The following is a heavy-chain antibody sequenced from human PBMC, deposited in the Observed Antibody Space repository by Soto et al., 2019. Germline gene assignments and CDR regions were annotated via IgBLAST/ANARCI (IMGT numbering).Heavy chain of an antibody. CDR2: ISAHNGNT. CDR3: ARGRYGDY. V-gene: IGHV1-18*01. D-gene: IGHD1-1*01. Sequence: QVHLVQSGAEVKKPGASVKVSCQASGYASTTYGITWVRQAPGQGLEWMGWISAHNGNTNYAQKLQGRVTVTRDTSTSTAYMELRSLRSDDTAVYYCARGRYGDYWGQGALVTVSS. J-gene: IGHJ4*02. CDR1: GYASTTYG.